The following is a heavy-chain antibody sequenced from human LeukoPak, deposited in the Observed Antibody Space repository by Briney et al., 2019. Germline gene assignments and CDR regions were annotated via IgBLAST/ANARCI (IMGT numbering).Heavy chain of an antibody. Sequence: SETLSLTCNVSGGSISTTNYYWGWVRQPPGKGLEWIGSVSYSGNTYYNPSLKSRTTVSIATSKIQFSLKLRSVTPTDTAVYFCGVSHDNGRNSSDVWGQGALVTVSS. CDR3: GVSHDNGRNSSDV. J-gene: IGHJ4*02. D-gene: IGHD4-23*01. CDR2: VSYSGNT. CDR1: GGSISTTNYY. V-gene: IGHV4-39*01.